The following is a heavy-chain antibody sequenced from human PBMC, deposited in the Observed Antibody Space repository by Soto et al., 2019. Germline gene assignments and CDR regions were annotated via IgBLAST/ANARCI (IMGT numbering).Heavy chain of an antibody. V-gene: IGHV5-51*01. CDR2: IYPGDSET. Sequence: GESLKISCKGSGYSFTSYWIGWVRQMPGKGLEWMGIIYPGDSETRYSPSFQGQVTISGDKSISTAYLQWSSLKASDTAIYYCARLVAAAASSYYYSGMGVWGQGTTVTVSS. J-gene: IGHJ6*02. CDR1: GYSFTSYW. CDR3: ARLVAAAASSYYYSGMGV. D-gene: IGHD6-13*01.